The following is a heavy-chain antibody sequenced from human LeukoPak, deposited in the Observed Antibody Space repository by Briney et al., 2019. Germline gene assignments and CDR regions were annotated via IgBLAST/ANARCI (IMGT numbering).Heavy chain of an antibody. CDR1: GGSFSGYY. Sequence: SETLSLTCAVYGGSFSGYYWSWIRQPPGKGLEWIGEINHSGSTNYNPSPKSRVTISVDTSKNQFSLKLSSVTAADTAVYYCARAVSMVRGDGWFDPWGQGTLVTVSS. D-gene: IGHD3-10*01. CDR3: ARAVSMVRGDGWFDP. V-gene: IGHV4-34*01. J-gene: IGHJ5*02. CDR2: INHSGST.